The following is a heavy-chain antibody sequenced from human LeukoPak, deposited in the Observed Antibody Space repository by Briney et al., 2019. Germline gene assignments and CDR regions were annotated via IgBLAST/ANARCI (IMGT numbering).Heavy chain of an antibody. CDR1: GGSISSSSYY. J-gene: IGHJ4*02. CDR2: IYYSGST. D-gene: IGHD1-1*01. Sequence: SETLSLTCTVSGGSISSSSYYWGWIRQPPGKGLEWIGSIYYSGSTYYNPSLKSRVTISVDTSKNQFSLKLSSVTAADTAVYYCARRERGGSFDYWGQGTLVTVSS. V-gene: IGHV4-39*01. CDR3: ARRERGGSFDY.